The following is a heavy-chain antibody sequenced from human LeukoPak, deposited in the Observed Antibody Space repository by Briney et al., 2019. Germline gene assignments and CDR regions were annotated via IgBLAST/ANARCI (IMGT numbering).Heavy chain of an antibody. J-gene: IGHJ4*02. D-gene: IGHD3-3*01. CDR3: ARVHGITIFGVVIRPFDY. Sequence: GEDLKICCKCSGYSFTSYWIGWVRPMPGKGVEGMGIIYPGDSNIRYSPPLQGQVTISADKSISTAYLQWSRLKASDTAMYYCARVHGITIFGVVIRPFDYWGQGTLVTVSS. CDR1: GYSFTSYW. CDR2: IYPGDSNI. V-gene: IGHV5-51*01.